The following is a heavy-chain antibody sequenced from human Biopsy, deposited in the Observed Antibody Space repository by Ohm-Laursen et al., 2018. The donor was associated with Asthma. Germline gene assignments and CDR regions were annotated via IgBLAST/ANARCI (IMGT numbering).Heavy chain of an antibody. CDR1: GGTFNTYV. D-gene: IGHD2-2*01. Sequence: SSAKVSCKSLGGTFNTYVIGWVRQAPGQGLEWTGGINSVFGTTTYPQKFQDRVTITADDSTSTVYMELSSLRSEDTAVYYCARKAGSCISRTCYSLDFWGQGTLVTVSS. CDR3: ARKAGSCISRTCYSLDF. CDR2: INSVFGTT. V-gene: IGHV1-69*01. J-gene: IGHJ4*02.